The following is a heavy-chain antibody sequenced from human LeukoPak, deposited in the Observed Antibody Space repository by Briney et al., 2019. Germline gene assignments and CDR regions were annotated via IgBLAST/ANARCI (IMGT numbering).Heavy chain of an antibody. Sequence: PSETLSLTCTVSGGSISSSSYYWGWIRQPPGKGLEWIGSIYYSGSTYYNPSLKSRVTISVDTSKNQFSLKLSSVTAADTAVYYCARSAYGDYVVDWYFDLWGRGTLVTVSS. CDR3: ARSAYGDYVVDWYFDL. J-gene: IGHJ2*01. CDR2: IYYSGST. V-gene: IGHV4-39*07. CDR1: GGSISSSSYY. D-gene: IGHD4-17*01.